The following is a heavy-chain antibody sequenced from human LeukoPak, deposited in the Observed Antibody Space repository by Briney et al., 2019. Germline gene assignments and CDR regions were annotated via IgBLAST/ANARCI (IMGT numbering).Heavy chain of an antibody. CDR2: ISGSGGST. CDR1: GFTFSSYA. J-gene: IGHJ4*02. Sequence: PGGSLRLSCAASGFTFSSYAMNWVRQAPGKGLEWVSAISGSGGSTYYADSVKGRFTISRDNSKNTLFLQMNSLRAEDTAVYYCAKDLRRSWRNFDYWGQGTLGTVSA. D-gene: IGHD5-24*01. CDR3: AKDLRRSWRNFDY. V-gene: IGHV3-23*01.